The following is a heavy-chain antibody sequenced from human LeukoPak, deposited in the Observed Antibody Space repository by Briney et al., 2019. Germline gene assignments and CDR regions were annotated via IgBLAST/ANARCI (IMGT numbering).Heavy chain of an antibody. CDR1: GGTFSSYA. D-gene: IGHD3-10*02. J-gene: IGHJ3*02. CDR2: IIPIFGTA. V-gene: IGHV1-69*05. Sequence: ASVKVSCKASGGTFSSYAISWVRQAPGQGLEWMGRIIPIFGTANYAQKFQGRVTITTDESTSTAYMELSSLRSEDTAVYYCASSRLFGAFDIWGQGTMVTVSS. CDR3: ASSRLFGAFDI.